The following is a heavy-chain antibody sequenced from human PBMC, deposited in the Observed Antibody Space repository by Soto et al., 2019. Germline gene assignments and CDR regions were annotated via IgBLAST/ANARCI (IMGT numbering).Heavy chain of an antibody. Sequence: PGGSLRLSCAASGFTFSSYSMGWVRQAPGKGLEWVSSISASGGSTYYADSVKGRFTISRDNSMNTLYLQMSSLRAEDTAVYYGAKAPFGNTDPHFDYWGQGTLVTVSS. J-gene: IGHJ4*02. CDR3: AKAPFGNTDPHFDY. V-gene: IGHV3-23*01. D-gene: IGHD3-10*01. CDR2: ISASGGST. CDR1: GFTFSSYS.